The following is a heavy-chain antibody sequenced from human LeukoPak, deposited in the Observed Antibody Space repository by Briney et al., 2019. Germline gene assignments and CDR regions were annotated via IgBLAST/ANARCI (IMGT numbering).Heavy chain of an antibody. CDR3: AKDEYGGNSRWFLY. V-gene: IGHV3-23*01. Sequence: GGSLRLSCAASGFTFSNYAMSWVRQAPGKGLEWVSGISGSGGSTFYADSVKGRFTISRDNSKNTLYLQMNSLRAEDTAVYYCAKDEYGGNSRWFLYWGQGTLVTVSS. CDR1: GFTFSNYA. CDR2: ISGSGGST. D-gene: IGHD4-23*01. J-gene: IGHJ4*02.